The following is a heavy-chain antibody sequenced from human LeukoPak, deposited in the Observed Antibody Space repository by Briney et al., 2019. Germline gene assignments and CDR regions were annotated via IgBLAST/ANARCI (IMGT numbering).Heavy chain of an antibody. D-gene: IGHD2-8*02. CDR3: ASVEYTGNGNLY. J-gene: IGHJ4*02. CDR1: GLTFINYW. Sequence: GGSLRLSCTGPGLTFINYWMTSVRQVPGKGLEWVANINRDGSGKYYLPSVRGRFTISKDDAKDSLYLQMDSLRPEDTAIYYCASVEYTGNGNLYWGQGTLVTVSS. V-gene: IGHV3-7*01. CDR2: INRDGSGK.